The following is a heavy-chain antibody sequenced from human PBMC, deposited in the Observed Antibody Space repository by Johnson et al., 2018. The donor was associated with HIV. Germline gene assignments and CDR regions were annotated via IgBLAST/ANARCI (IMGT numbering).Heavy chain of an antibody. CDR2: VNPNGDST. V-gene: IGHV3-25*05. CDR1: QFIFSNYY. CDR3: AKGGIQLWLTDAFDI. Sequence: VQLVESGGGLAKPAWSPRLSCAASQFIFSNYYMNCVRQAPGNGLELVGQVNPNGDSTYLIDSGKDRFNTSRDNAKNTLHLQMNSLKTEDTALYKCAKGGIQLWLTDAFDIWGQGTMVTVSS. D-gene: IGHD5-18*01. J-gene: IGHJ3*02.